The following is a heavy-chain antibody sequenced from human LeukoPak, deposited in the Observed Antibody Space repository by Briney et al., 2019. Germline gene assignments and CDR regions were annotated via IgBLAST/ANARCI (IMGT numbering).Heavy chain of an antibody. Sequence: SETLSLTCAVSGGSISNENWWGWVRQPPGKGLEWIGEIYHSGSTNYISSLKSRITISVDKSKNQFSLKLTSVTAADTAVYYCARAKDIVVVPANYYYGMDVWGQGTTVTVSS. CDR1: GGSISNENW. CDR3: ARAKDIVVVPANYYYGMDV. CDR2: IYHSGST. V-gene: IGHV4-4*02. J-gene: IGHJ6*02. D-gene: IGHD2-2*01.